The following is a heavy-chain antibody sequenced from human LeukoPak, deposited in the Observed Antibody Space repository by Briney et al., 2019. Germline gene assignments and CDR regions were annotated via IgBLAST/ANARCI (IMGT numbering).Heavy chain of an antibody. CDR2: ISAYNGNT. D-gene: IGHD2-2*01. J-gene: IGHJ4*02. CDR1: GYTFTSYG. Sequence: ASVKVSCKASGYTFTSYGISWVRQAPGQGLEWMGWISAYNGNTNYAQKLQGRVTMTTDTSTSTAYMELRSLRSDDTAAYHCAKAGELTLGHCSPISCYVFDYWGQGTLVTVSS. CDR3: AKAGELTLGHCSPISCYVFDY. V-gene: IGHV1-18*01.